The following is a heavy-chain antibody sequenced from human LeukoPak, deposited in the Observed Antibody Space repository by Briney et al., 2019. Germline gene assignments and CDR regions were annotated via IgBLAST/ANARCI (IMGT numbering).Heavy chain of an antibody. Sequence: GGSLRLSCAASGFTFSSYEMNRVRQAPGKGLEWVSYISSSGSAIYYADSVKGRFTISRDNARDSLYVQMNSLRADDTAVYYCARACSSTSCHPHPRYYYYYGMDVEGQGPTVTV. D-gene: IGHD2-2*01. CDR3: ARACSSTSCHPHPRYYYYYGMDV. CDR2: ISSSGSAI. V-gene: IGHV3-48*03. CDR1: GFTFSSYE. J-gene: IGHJ6*02.